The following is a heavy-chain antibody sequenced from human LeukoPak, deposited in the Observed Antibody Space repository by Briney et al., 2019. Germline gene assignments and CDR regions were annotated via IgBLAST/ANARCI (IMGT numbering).Heavy chain of an antibody. CDR2: ISGSGGST. Sequence: GSLRLSCAASGFTFSSYAMIWVRQAPGKGLEWVSAISGSGGSTYYADSVKGRFTISRDNSKNTLYLEMNSLRAEDTAVYYCAKGIRGWYYFDYWGQGTLVTVSS. CDR3: AKGIRGWYYFDY. D-gene: IGHD6-19*01. CDR1: GFTFSSYA. J-gene: IGHJ4*02. V-gene: IGHV3-23*01.